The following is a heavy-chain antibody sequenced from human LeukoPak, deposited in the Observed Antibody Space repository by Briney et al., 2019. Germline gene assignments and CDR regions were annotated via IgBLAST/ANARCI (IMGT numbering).Heavy chain of an antibody. CDR1: GGSITSTNW. Sequence: KPSETLSLTCGVSGGSITSTNWWSWVRQTPGQGLEWIGEISLNGVTNYNPSLNSRVTMLLDTSRNHLSLNLTSVTAADTAVYYCSRENGAFSPFGYWGQGTLVTVPS. D-gene: IGHD2-8*01. CDR2: ISLNGVT. V-gene: IGHV4-4*02. CDR3: SRENGAFSPFGY. J-gene: IGHJ4*02.